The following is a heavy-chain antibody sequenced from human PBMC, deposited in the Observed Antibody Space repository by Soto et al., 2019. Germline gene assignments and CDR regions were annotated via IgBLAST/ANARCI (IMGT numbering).Heavy chain of an antibody. CDR1: GGTFSSYA. J-gene: IGHJ4*02. V-gene: IGHV1-69*05. Sequence: QVQLVQSGAEVKKPGSSVKVSCKASGGTFSSYAISWVRQAPGQGLEWMGGIIPIFGTANYAQKFQGRVTITSDVSKNTVYMELSSLRCEDTAVYRRQLEPVTPCSGVSCSSDYWGQGTLVTVSS. CDR3: QLEPVTPCSGVSCSSDY. D-gene: IGHD2-15*01. CDR2: IIPIFGTA.